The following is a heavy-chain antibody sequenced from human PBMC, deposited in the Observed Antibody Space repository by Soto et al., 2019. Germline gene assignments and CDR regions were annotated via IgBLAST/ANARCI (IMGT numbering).Heavy chain of an antibody. CDR2: IYPGDSDT. CDR3: ARATYYDFWTGHYTGSCFDP. V-gene: IGHV5-51*01. Sequence: GESLKISCKGSGYSFTSYWIGWVRQMPGKGLEWMGIIYPGDSDTRYSPSFQGQVTISADKSISTAYLQWSSLKASDTAMYYCARATYYDFWTGHYTGSCFDPSGQGTRVTGSS. CDR1: GYSFTSYW. D-gene: IGHD3-3*01. J-gene: IGHJ5*02.